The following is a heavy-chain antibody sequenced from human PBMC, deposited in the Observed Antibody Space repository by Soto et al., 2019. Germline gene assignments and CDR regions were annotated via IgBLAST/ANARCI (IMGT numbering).Heavy chain of an antibody. CDR1: GFTFDDYA. J-gene: IGHJ6*02. CDR2: ISWDSSSI. V-gene: IGHV3-9*01. CDR3: AREKGGSGSYYPYYYYYGMDV. D-gene: IGHD3-10*01. Sequence: GGSLRLSCAASGFTFDDYAMHWVRQAPGKGLEWVSGISWDSSSICYADSVKGRFTISRDNSKNTLYLQMNSLRAEDTAVYYCAREKGGSGSYYPYYYYYGMDVWGQGTTVTVSS.